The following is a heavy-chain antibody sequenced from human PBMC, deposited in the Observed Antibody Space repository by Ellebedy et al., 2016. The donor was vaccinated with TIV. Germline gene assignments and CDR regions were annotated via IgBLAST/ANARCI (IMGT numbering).Heavy chain of an antibody. CDR1: GYTFSSFG. CDR2: ISVYNGNT. V-gene: IGHV1-18*04. Sequence: ASVKVSCKASGYTFSSFGITWVRQAPGQRLEWLGWISVYNGNTNYAQKFQGRVTMTTNPSTNTGYMEMSRLSSDDTAVYYCARVIGLRDCDGGTCSPPPPLDYWGQGTLVTVSS. J-gene: IGHJ4*02. D-gene: IGHD3-16*01. CDR3: ARVIGLRDCDGGTCSPPPPLDY.